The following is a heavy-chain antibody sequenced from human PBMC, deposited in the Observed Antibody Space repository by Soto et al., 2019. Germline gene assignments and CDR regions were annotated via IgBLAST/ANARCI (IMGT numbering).Heavy chain of an antibody. V-gene: IGHV1-3*01. CDR1: GYTFTSYG. J-gene: IGHJ2*01. CDR3: ARDSRNLDWYFDL. CDR2: INAGNGNT. Sequence: GASVKVSCKASGYTFTSYGMHWVRQAPGQRLEWMGWINAGNGNTKYSQKFQGRVTITRDTSASTAYMELSSLRSEDTAVYYCARDSRNLDWYFDLWGRGTLVTVSS.